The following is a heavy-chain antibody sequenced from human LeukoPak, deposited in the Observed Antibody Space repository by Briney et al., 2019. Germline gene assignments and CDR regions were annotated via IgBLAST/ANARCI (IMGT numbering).Heavy chain of an antibody. J-gene: IGHJ4*02. D-gene: IGHD5-24*01. Sequence: PGGSLRLSCAASGFTFSSYGMHWVRQAPGKGLEWVAVISYDGSNKYYADSVKGRFTISRDNSKNTLYLQMNSLRAEDTAVYYCAKDHSGMATPLGYWGQGTLVTVSS. CDR2: ISYDGSNK. V-gene: IGHV3-30*18. CDR3: AKDHSGMATPLGY. CDR1: GFTFSSYG.